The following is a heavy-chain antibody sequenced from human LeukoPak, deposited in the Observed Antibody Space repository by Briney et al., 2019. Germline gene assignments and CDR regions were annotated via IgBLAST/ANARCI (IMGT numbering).Heavy chain of an antibody. CDR2: ISWDGNVK. V-gene: IGHV3-30*04. D-gene: IGHD2-15*01. CDR3: ARDLSTRYSVDY. CDR1: GFTFSSHA. J-gene: IGHJ4*02. Sequence: GGSLRLSCAASGFTFSSHAMHWVRQAPGKGLEWLAFISWDGNVKYCADSVEGRFTISRDSPKNTLFLQMNSLRAEGTAVYYCARDLSTRYSVDYWGQGTLVTVSS.